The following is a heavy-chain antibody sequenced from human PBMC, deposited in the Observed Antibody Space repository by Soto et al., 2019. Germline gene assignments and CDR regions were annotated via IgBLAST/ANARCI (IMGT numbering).Heavy chain of an antibody. Sequence: GGSLRLSCAASGFTFSSYAMSWVRQSPGKGLEWVSSISGSGGSTYYADSVKGRFTISRDNSKNTLYLQMNSLRAEETEVYSCEKDLGYCTNGVCVCRDWFDPWGQGTLVTISS. CDR1: GFTFSSYA. J-gene: IGHJ5*02. CDR3: EKDLGYCTNGVCVCRDWFDP. D-gene: IGHD2-8*01. V-gene: IGHV3-23*01. CDR2: ISGSGGST.